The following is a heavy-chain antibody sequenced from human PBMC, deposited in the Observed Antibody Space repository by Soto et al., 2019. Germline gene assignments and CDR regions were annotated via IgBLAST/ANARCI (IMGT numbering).Heavy chain of an antibody. CDR2: IYWDDDK. CDR3: IQSRCGGDCLQSYASYYYSGMDG. V-gene: IGHV2-5*02. J-gene: IGHJ6*02. CDR1: AFSLSTGGVG. D-gene: IGHD2-21*02. Sequence: QITLKESGPTLVKPTQTLTLTCTFSAFSLSTGGVGVGWIRQPPGKALEWLALIYWDDDKRYSPSLRSRLTITKDTSKVQVVLTMTNMDPVDTATYYCIQSRCGGDCLQSYASYYYSGMDGWGQGTTVTVSS.